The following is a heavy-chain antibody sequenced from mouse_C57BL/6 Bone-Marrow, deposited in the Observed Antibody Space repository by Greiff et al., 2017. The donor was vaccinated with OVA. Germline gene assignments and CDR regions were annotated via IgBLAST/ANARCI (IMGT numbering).Heavy chain of an antibody. V-gene: IGHV1-59*01. J-gene: IGHJ3*01. CDR1: GYTFTSYW. CDR2: IDPSDSYT. Sequence: VQLQQPGAELVRPGTSVKLSCKASGYTFTSYWMHWVKQRPGQGLEWIGVIDPSDSYTNYNQKFKGKATLTVDTSSSTAYMQLSSLTSEDSAVYYCASLDSSAFAYWGQGTLVTVSA. CDR3: ASLDSSAFAY. D-gene: IGHD3-2*02.